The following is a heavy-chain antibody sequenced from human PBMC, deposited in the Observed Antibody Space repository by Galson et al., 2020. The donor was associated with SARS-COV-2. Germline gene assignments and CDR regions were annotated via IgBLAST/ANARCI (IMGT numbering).Heavy chain of an antibody. CDR3: AHSLWFGDLLYWNDAFDV. CDR2: IYWNDDERFSPSLKNR. Sequence: SGPTLVKPTQTLTLTCTFSEFSFSTPGEGVGWIRQPPGKALEWLALIYWNDDERFSPSLKNRRYSPSLKSRLTVTKGTSKNQVVLTMTNMDPVDTATYYCAHSLWFGDLLYWNDAFDVWGQGTMVTVSS. D-gene: IGHD3-10*01. J-gene: IGHJ3*01. CDR1: EFSFSTPGEG. V-gene: IGHV2-5*01.